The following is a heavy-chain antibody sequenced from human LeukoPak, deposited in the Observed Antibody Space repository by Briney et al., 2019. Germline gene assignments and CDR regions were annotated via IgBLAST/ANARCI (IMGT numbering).Heavy chain of an antibody. CDR1: GGSISSYY. D-gene: IGHD3-22*01. Sequence: SGTLSLTCTVSGGSISSYYWSWIRQPPGKGLEWIGYIYYSGSTNYNPSLKSRVTISVDTSKNQFSLKLSSVTAADTAVYYCARRRTYYYDSSGYPNDAFDIWGQGTMVTVSS. J-gene: IGHJ3*02. CDR2: IYYSGST. V-gene: IGHV4-59*08. CDR3: ARRRTYYYDSSGYPNDAFDI.